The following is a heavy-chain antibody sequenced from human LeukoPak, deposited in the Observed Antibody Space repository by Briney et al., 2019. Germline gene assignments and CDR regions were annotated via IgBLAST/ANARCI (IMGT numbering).Heavy chain of an antibody. CDR2: INWNGGST. CDR3: ARVRSLSYYYYMDV. V-gene: IGHV3-20*04. Sequence: PGGSLRLSCAASGFTFDDYGMSWVRQAPGKGLEWVSGINWNGGSTGYADSVKGRFTISRDNAKNSLYLQMNSLRAEDTALYYCARVRSLSYYYYMDVWGKGTTVTVSS. J-gene: IGHJ6*03. CDR1: GFTFDDYG.